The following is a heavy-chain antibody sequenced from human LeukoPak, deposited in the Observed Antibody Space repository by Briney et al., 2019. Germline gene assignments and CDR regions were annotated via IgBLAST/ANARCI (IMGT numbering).Heavy chain of an antibody. Sequence: QTGGSLRLSCVASGFTFGSYWMHWVRQAPGKGLVWVSRINYDGTSTTYADSVKGRFTVSRDNGKKTVSLQIDSLRPDDTAVYYCARGANTAFDYWGQGTLVTVSS. V-gene: IGHV3-74*01. CDR3: ARGANTAFDY. CDR2: INYDGTST. J-gene: IGHJ4*02. CDR1: GFTFGSYW. D-gene: IGHD2/OR15-2a*01.